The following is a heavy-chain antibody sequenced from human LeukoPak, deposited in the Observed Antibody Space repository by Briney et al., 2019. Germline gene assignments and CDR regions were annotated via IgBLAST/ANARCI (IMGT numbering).Heavy chain of an antibody. CDR3: ARRSRSGFFDY. D-gene: IGHD3-10*01. V-gene: IGHV4-39*01. Sequence: PSETLSLTCAVSDGSINSNTYYWGWIRQPPGKGLEWVGSVYSSGSTSYNPSLRSRVAISVDTSKNQFSLRLSSVTAPDTAVYYCARRSRSGFFDYWGQGTLVTVSS. CDR1: DGSINSNTYY. CDR2: VYSSGST. J-gene: IGHJ4*02.